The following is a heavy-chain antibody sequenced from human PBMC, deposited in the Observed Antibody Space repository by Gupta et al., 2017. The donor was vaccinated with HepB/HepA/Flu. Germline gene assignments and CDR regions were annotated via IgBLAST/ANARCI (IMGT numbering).Heavy chain of an antibody. V-gene: IGHV3-30-3*01. Sequence: QVQLVESGGGVVQPGRSLRLSCAASGFTFSSYAMHWVRQAPGKGLEWVAVISYDGSNKYYADSVKGRFTISRDNSKNTLYLQMNSLRAEDTAVYYCARDLTSGSYFPVFDYWGQGTLVTVSS. CDR3: ARDLTSGSYFPVFDY. J-gene: IGHJ4*02. CDR2: ISYDGSNK. CDR1: GFTFSSYA. D-gene: IGHD1-26*01.